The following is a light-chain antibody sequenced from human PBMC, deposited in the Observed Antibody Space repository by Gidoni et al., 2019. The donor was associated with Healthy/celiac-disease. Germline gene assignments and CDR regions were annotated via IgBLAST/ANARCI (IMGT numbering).Light chain of an antibody. Sequence: EIVFTQSPGTLSLSPGERATLSCRASQSVSSSYLAWYQQKPGQAPRLLIYGASSRATGIPDRFSGSGSGKDFTLTISRLEPEDFAVYYCKQDGSSPTFGQXTKVEIK. CDR1: QSVSSSY. CDR2: GAS. CDR3: KQDGSSPT. V-gene: IGKV3-20*01. J-gene: IGKJ1*01.